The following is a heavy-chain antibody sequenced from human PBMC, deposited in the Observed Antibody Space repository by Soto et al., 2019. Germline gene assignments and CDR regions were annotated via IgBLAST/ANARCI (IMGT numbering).Heavy chain of an antibody. Sequence: GESLKIFCKISGKAFTSFWVVWVRQMPGRGLEWMGNIYPGDSDTRYTPPFQGQVTISADKSTNTAYLQWHSLQASDTALYYCAKQDDRGALEIWGQGTKVTVSS. J-gene: IGHJ3*02. D-gene: IGHD3-22*01. CDR1: GKAFTSFW. CDR2: IYPGDSDT. CDR3: AKQDDRGALEI. V-gene: IGHV5-51*01.